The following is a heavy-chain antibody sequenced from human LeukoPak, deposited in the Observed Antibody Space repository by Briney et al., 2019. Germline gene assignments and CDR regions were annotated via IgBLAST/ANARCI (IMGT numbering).Heavy chain of an antibody. J-gene: IGHJ3*02. CDR3: ARLDWSNAFDI. D-gene: IGHD3/OR15-3a*01. CDR2: ISSSSSTI. CDR1: GFTFSSYS. V-gene: IGHV3-48*01. Sequence: PGGTLRLSCAASGFTFSSYSMNWVRQAPGKGLEWVSYISSSSSTIYYADSVKGRFTISRDNAKNSLYLQMNSLRAEDTAVYYCARLDWSNAFDIWGQGTMVTVSS.